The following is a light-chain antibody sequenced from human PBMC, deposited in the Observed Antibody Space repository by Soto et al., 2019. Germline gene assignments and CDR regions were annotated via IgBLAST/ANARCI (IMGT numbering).Light chain of an antibody. Sequence: DIQMTQSPSTLSASVGDRVTISCRASQSISSRLAWYQQKAGKAPKLLIYKASGLQSGVPSRFSGSGSGTEFTLIISSLQPDDFETYYCQQYERNQLTFGGGTKVDI. V-gene: IGKV1-5*03. CDR3: QQYERNQLT. J-gene: IGKJ4*01. CDR2: KAS. CDR1: QSISSR.